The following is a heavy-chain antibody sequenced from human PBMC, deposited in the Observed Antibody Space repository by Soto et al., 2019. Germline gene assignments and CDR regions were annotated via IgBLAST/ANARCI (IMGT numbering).Heavy chain of an antibody. V-gene: IGHV4-59*01. CDR3: ARVRGYSYGYGLFDY. Sequence: SETLSLTCTVSGGSISSYYWSWIRQPPGKGLEWIGYIYYSGSTNYNPSLKSRVTISVDTSKNQFSLKLSSVTAADTAVYYCARVRGYSYGYGLFDYWGQGTLVTVSS. D-gene: IGHD5-18*01. CDR1: GGSISSYY. CDR2: IYYSGST. J-gene: IGHJ4*02.